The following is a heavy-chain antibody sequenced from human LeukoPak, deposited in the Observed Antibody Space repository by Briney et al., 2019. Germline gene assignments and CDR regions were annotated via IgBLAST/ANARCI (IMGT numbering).Heavy chain of an antibody. CDR1: GFTFSSYR. D-gene: IGHD3-22*01. V-gene: IGHV3-48*02. CDR2: ISSSSSTI. J-gene: IGHJ4*02. CDR3: ARDPPRFYYDSSGYMTPLRGQYFDY. Sequence: GGSLRLSCAASGFTFSSYRMNWVRQAPGKGLEWVSYISSSSSTIYYADSVKGRFTISRDNAKNSLYLQMNSLRDEDTAVYYCARDPPRFYYDSSGYMTPLRGQYFDYWGQGTLVTVSS.